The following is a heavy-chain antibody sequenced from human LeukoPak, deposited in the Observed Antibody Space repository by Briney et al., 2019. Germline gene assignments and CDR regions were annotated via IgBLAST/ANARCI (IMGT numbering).Heavy chain of an antibody. Sequence: SETLSLTCTVSGGSISSYYWSWIRQPPGKGLEWIGYIYYSGSTNYNPSLKSRVTISVDTSKNQFSLKLSSVTAADTAVYYCARVRRAYDSSDYFDHWGQGTLVTVSS. CDR2: IYYSGST. D-gene: IGHD3-22*01. CDR1: GGSISSYY. CDR3: ARVRRAYDSSDYFDH. J-gene: IGHJ4*02. V-gene: IGHV4-59*01.